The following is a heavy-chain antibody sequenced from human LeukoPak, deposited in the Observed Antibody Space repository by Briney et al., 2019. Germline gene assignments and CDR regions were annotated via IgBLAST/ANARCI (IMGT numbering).Heavy chain of an antibody. J-gene: IGHJ3*02. Sequence: GGSLRLSCAASGFTFSYYNMNWVRQAPGKGLEWVSSISSSSSHIYYADSVKGRFTISRDNAKNSLYLQMSSLRVKDTAVFYCVRAWGGGSYSDAFDIWGQGTMVTVSS. D-gene: IGHD1-26*01. CDR3: VRAWGGGSYSDAFDI. V-gene: IGHV3-21*06. CDR2: ISSSSSHI. CDR1: GFTFSYYN.